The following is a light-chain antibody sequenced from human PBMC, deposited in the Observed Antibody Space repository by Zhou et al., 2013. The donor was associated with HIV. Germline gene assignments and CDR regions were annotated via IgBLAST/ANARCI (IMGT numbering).Light chain of an antibody. CDR2: AAS. CDR1: QSISTY. CDR3: QQSYSTPYT. Sequence: DIQMTQSPSSLSASVGDRVTITCRASQSISTYLNWYQQKPGKVPKLLIYAASSLQSGVPSRFSGSGSGTDFTLTISSLQPEDFATYYCQQSYSTPYTFGQGTKLEIE. V-gene: IGKV1-39*01. J-gene: IGKJ2*01.